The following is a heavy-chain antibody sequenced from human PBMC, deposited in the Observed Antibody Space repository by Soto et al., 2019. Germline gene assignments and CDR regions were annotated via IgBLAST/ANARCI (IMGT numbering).Heavy chain of an antibody. Sequence: PSETLSLTCTVSGGSTSSDNYWSWIRQPPGKGLEWIGHIYYSGNTDYNPSLKSRLAISIDTSKNQFSLKLSSVTAADTAVYFCAREGGESSDGLYYFDSWGQGSQVTLSS. CDR2: IYYSGNT. CDR1: GGSTSSDNY. V-gene: IGHV4-30-4*01. J-gene: IGHJ4*02. D-gene: IGHD3-16*01. CDR3: AREGGESSDGLYYFDS.